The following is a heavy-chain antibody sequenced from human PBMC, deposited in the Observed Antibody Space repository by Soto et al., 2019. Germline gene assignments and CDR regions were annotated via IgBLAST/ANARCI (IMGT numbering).Heavy chain of an antibody. D-gene: IGHD2-15*01. V-gene: IGHV3-9*01. CDR2: ISWNSGSI. CDR3: AKVVAAAFDY. J-gene: IGHJ4*02. Sequence: PGGSLRLSCAASGFTFDDYAMHWVRQAPGKGLEWVSGISWNSGSIGYADSVKGRFTISRDNAKNSLYLQMNSLRAEDTALYYCAKVVAAAFDYWGQGTLVTVSP. CDR1: GFTFDDYA.